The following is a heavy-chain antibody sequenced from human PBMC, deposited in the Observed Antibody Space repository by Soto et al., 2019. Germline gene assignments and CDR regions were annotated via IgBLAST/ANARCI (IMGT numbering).Heavy chain of an antibody. CDR1: GGSISSYY. J-gene: IGHJ6*02. V-gene: IGHV4-59*01. CDR2: IYYSGST. D-gene: IGHD1-7*01. CDR3: AREGLTGTIGLYYYYGLDV. Sequence: QVQLQESGPGLVKPSETLSLTCTVTGGSISSYYWSWIRQPPGKGLEWIGCIYYSGSTNYNPSPKSRVTISVDTAKNQLSLKLSSVTAADTAVYYCAREGLTGTIGLYYYYGLDVWGQGTTVTVSS.